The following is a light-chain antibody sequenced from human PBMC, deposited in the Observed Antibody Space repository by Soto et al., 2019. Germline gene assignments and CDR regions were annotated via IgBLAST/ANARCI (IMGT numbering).Light chain of an antibody. CDR3: QYYGSSPLT. J-gene: IGKJ4*01. CDR2: GAS. V-gene: IGKV3-20*01. Sequence: EIVLTQSPGTLSLSPGERATLSCRASQSVIGNSLAWYQQKPGQAPRLLIYGASIRATGIPDRFSGSGSGTDFTLTISRLEPEDFAVYYCQYYGSSPLTFGGGTKVDIK. CDR1: QSVIGNS.